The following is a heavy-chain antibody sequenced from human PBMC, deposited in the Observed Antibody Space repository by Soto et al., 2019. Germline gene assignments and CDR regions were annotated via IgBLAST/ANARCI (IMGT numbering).Heavy chain of an antibody. D-gene: IGHD1-26*01. V-gene: IGHV3-33*03. CDR3: ARAQYTGSYFDACDV. Sequence: GGSLRLSCAASGFSFSSYCMHWVRQAPGKGLDWVAVIWYDGSNKYYAESVKGRFTISRDNSKNTLYVQMNSLTVEDTAVYYCARAQYTGSYFDACDVWGQGTMVTVSS. CDR1: GFSFSSYC. J-gene: IGHJ3*01. CDR2: IWYDGSNK.